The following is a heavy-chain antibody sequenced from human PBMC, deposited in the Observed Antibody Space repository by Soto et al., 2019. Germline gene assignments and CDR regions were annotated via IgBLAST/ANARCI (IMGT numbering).Heavy chain of an antibody. CDR3: ARGNSSSKRIDY. CDR1: GGSISSGGYY. V-gene: IGHV4-31*03. CDR2: IYYSGST. D-gene: IGHD6-13*01. Sequence: PSETLSLTCTVSGGSISSGGYYWSWIRQHPGKGLEWIGYIYYSGSTYYNPSLKSRVTISVDTSKNQFSLKLSSVTAADTAVYYCARGNSSSKRIDYWGQGTLVTVSS. J-gene: IGHJ4*02.